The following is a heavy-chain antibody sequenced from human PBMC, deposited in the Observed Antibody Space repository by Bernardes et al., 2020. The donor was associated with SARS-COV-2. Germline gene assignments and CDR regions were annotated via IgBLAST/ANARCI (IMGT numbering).Heavy chain of an antibody. J-gene: IGHJ3*02. CDR2: MFSDGST. CDR1: GGSISSGSYY. D-gene: IGHD2-2*01. CDR3: ARGSIVPAANDAFDI. V-gene: IGHV4-61*02. Sequence: SETLSLTCTVSGGSISSGSYYWTWIRQPAGKGLEWIGRMFSDGSTYYNPSLKSRVSVSVDTTMNQFSLKLSSVTAADTAVYYCARGSIVPAANDAFDIWGQGTMVTVSS.